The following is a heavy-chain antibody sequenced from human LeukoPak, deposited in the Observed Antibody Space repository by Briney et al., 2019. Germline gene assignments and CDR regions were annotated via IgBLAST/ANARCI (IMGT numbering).Heavy chain of an antibody. CDR3: ARISGTSCFDL. CDR2: IYAGGDT. V-gene: IGHV3-66*01. Sequence: QAGGAVRLSCAASGFSVSYNYMSWVRQAPARGLEWVSVIYAGGDTYYADSLKGRFTISRDNSKNTVYLQMHSLRADDTAVYYCARISGTSCFDLWGLGTLVADSS. CDR1: GFSVSYNY. J-gene: IGHJ4*02. D-gene: IGHD1-7*01.